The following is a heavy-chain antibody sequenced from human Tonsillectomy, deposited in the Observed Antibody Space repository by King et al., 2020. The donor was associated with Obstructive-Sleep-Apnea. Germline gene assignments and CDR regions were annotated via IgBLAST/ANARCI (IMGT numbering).Heavy chain of an antibody. V-gene: IGHV4-31*03. J-gene: IGHJ6*02. Sequence: QLQESGPVLVKPSQTLSLTCTVSGGSISSGGYYWSWIRQHPGKSLEWIGDIYYSGSTYYNPSLNSGVTISVDTSKNQFSLKLSSVTAADTAVYYCARDYYDTRGMDVWGQGTTVTVSS. CDR1: GGSISSGGYY. D-gene: IGHD3-22*01. CDR3: ARDYYDTRGMDV. CDR2: IYYSGST.